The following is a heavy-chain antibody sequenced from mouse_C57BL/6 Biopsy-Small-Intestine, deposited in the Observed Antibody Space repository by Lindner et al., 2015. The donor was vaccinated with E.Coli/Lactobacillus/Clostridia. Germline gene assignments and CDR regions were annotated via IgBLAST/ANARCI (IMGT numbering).Heavy chain of an antibody. Sequence: VQLQESGAELVKPGASVKISCKASGYAFSNYWMNWVKQRPGKGLEWIGQIYPGDGDTNFNGKFKGRATLTADKSSSTAYMQLSSLTSEDSAVYFCASGAWYFDVWGTGTTVTVSS. V-gene: IGHV1-80*01. J-gene: IGHJ1*03. CDR3: ASGAWYFDV. CDR1: GYAFSNYW. CDR2: IYPGDGDT.